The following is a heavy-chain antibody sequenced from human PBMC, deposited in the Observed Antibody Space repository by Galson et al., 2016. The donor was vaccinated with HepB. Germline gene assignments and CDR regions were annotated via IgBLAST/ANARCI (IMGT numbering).Heavy chain of an antibody. CDR1: GFTVTTNF. CDR2: THDGGNT. CDR3: ARQVSPWGLDV. D-gene: IGHD6-6*01. Sequence: SLRLSCAASGFTVTTNFMSWVRQAPGKGLECVSVTHDGGNTYYSDSVKGRFTISRDSSQNSLSLQMSSLRVEDTAVYYCARQVSPWGLDVWGQGITVTVSS. J-gene: IGHJ6*02. V-gene: IGHV3-53*01.